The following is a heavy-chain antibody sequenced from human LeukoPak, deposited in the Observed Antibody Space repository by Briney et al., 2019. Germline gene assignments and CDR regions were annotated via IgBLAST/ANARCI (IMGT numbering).Heavy chain of an antibody. V-gene: IGHV4-39*07. CDR2: IYYRGTT. J-gene: IGHJ4*02. D-gene: IGHD2-2*01. CDR1: GDSISSSSYY. Sequence: SETLSLTCTVSGDSISSSSYYWGWIRQPPGKGLEWIGSIYYRGTTYYNPSLKSRVIISVDMSKNQFSLKLSSVTAADTAVYYCARGLRGSPAFDYWGQGTLVTVSS. CDR3: ARGLRGSPAFDY.